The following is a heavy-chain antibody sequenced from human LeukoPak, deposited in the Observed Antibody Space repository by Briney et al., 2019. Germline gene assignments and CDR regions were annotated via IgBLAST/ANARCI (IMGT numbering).Heavy chain of an antibody. CDR1: GGTFSSYA. CDR3: ASVWFGPTIHGYFQH. Sequence: GASVKVSCKASGGTFSSYAISWVRQAPGQGLEWMGGIIPIFGTTNYARKFQGRVTISADESTSTACMELSSLRSEDTAVYYCASVWFGPTIHGYFQHWGQGTLVTVSS. V-gene: IGHV1-69*13. CDR2: IIPIFGTT. J-gene: IGHJ1*01. D-gene: IGHD3-10*01.